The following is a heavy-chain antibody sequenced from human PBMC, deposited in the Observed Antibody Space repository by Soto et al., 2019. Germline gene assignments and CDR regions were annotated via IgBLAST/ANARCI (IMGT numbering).Heavy chain of an antibody. CDR1: GFTFSSYS. Sequence: PGGSLRLSCAASGFTFSSYSMNWVRQAPGKGLEWVSSISSSSSYIYYADSVKGRFTISRDNAKNSLYLQMNSLRAEDTAVYYCASGLGYCSSTSCYAAFDIWGQGTMVTVSS. CDR3: ASGLGYCSSTSCYAAFDI. J-gene: IGHJ3*02. CDR2: ISSSSSYI. V-gene: IGHV3-21*01. D-gene: IGHD2-2*01.